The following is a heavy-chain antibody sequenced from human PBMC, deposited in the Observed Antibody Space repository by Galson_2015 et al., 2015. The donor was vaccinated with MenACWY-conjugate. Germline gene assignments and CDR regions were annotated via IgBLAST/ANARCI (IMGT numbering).Heavy chain of an antibody. CDR2: IYIGDII. D-gene: IGHD6-19*01. CDR1: GFTFSTYE. Sequence: SLRLSCAASGFTFSTYEFNWARQAPGRGLEWISYIYIGDIIHYADSVKGRFTISRDDASNSVYLQMNSLRVEDTAVYFCARESVAGTDAFDIWGQGAVVTVSS. V-gene: IGHV3-48*03. CDR3: ARESVAGTDAFDI. J-gene: IGHJ3*02.